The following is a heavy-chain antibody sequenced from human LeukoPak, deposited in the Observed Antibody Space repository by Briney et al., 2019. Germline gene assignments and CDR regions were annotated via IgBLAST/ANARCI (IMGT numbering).Heavy chain of an antibody. J-gene: IGHJ4*02. CDR1: GGSFSGYY. CDR3: ARVVSVDTAMVFDY. CDR2: INHSGST. V-gene: IGHV4-34*01. D-gene: IGHD5-18*01. Sequence: SETLSLTCAVYGGSFSGYYWSWIRQPPGKGLEWIGEINHSGSTNYNPSLKSRVTISVDTSKNQLSLKLSSVTAADTAVYYCARVVSVDTAMVFDYWGQGTLVTASS.